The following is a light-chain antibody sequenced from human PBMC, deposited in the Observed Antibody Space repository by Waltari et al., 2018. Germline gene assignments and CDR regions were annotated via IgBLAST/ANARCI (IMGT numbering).Light chain of an antibody. CDR3: ALYMGSGIWV. Sequence: QTVVTQEPSLSVSPGGTVTLTCALSSGSLSTTSYATWYHQTPGQAPLTLGYTANARPSGVPDRFSGSIRGNTAALTITGAQADDESDYYCALYMGSGIWVFGGGTRLTVL. CDR2: TAN. V-gene: IGLV8-61*01. J-gene: IGLJ3*02. CDR1: SGSLSTTSY.